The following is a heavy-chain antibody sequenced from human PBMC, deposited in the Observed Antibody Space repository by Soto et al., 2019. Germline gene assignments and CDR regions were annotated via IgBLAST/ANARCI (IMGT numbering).Heavy chain of an antibody. J-gene: IGHJ6*03. CDR2: IYSGGST. Sequence: GGSLRLSCAASGFTVSSNYMSWVRQAPGKGLEWVSVIYSGGSTYYADSVKGRFTISRDNSKNTLYLQMNSLRAEDTAVYYCARAGPYYDTLTGYYNVYYYYYMDVWGKGTTVTVSS. CDR3: ARAGPYYDTLTGYYNVYYYYYMDV. CDR1: GFTVSSNY. V-gene: IGHV3-66*01. D-gene: IGHD3-9*01.